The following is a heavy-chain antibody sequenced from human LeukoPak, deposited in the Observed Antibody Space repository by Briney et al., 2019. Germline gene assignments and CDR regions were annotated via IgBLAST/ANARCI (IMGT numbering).Heavy chain of an antibody. Sequence: SETLSLTCTVSGGSISSYYWSWIRQHPGKGLEWIGYIYYSGNTYYNPSLKSRVTISVDTSKNQFSLKLSSVTAADTAVYYCARDKSPGSIFGVRYGMDVWGQGTTVTVSS. CDR2: IYYSGNT. CDR3: ARDKSPGSIFGVRYGMDV. CDR1: GGSISSYY. D-gene: IGHD3-3*02. V-gene: IGHV4-59*06. J-gene: IGHJ6*02.